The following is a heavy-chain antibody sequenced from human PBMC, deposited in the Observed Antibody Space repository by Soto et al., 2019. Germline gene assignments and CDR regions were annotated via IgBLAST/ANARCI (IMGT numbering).Heavy chain of an antibody. V-gene: IGHV4-61*01. J-gene: IGHJ4*02. Sequence: QVQLQESGPGLVKPSETLSLTCTVSGGSVSSGSYYWSWIRQPPGKGLEWIGYTYYSGSTNYNPSLKSRVTISVDTSKNQFSLKLSSVTAADTAVYYCASYSSPLRYFDYWGQGTLVTVSS. CDR2: TYYSGST. D-gene: IGHD6-13*01. CDR1: GGSVSSGSYY. CDR3: ASYSSPLRYFDY.